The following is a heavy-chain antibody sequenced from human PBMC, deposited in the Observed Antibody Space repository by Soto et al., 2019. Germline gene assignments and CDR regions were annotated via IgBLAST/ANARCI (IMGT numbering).Heavy chain of an antibody. V-gene: IGHV5-10-1*01. Sequence: LKISCKASGYTFTSYWISWVRQLPGKGLEWMGRIDPSDSYTNYSPSFQGHVTMSADKSTNTVYLQWRSLKASDTAMYYCTRPTNGWSNSDFWGQGTLVTVSS. J-gene: IGHJ4*02. CDR1: GYTFTSYW. CDR2: IDPSDSYT. D-gene: IGHD2-8*01. CDR3: TRPTNGWSNSDF.